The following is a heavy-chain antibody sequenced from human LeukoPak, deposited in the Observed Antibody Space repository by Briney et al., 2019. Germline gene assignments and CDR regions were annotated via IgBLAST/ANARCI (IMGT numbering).Heavy chain of an antibody. J-gene: IGHJ4*02. CDR1: GFAFSSYG. D-gene: IGHD3-22*01. V-gene: IGHV3-30*18. CDR3: AKELKPMIVVADLFDY. CDR2: ISYDGSNN. Sequence: PGGSLRLSCAASGFAFSSYGMHWVRQTPGKGLEWVALISYDGSNNYYADSVKGRFTISRDNSKNTLYLQMNSLRPEDTAVYYCAKELKPMIVVADLFDYWGQGTLVTVSS.